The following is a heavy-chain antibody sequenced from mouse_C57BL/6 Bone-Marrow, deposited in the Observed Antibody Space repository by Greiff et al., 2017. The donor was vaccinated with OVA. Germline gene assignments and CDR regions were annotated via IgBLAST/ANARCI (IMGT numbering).Heavy chain of an antibody. Sequence: EVKLQESGPGLAKPSQTLSLTCSVTGYSITSDYWNWIRKFPGNKLEYMGYISYSGSTYYNPSLKSRISITRDTSKNQYYLQLNSVTTEDTATYYCARYKNGYMRGNYAMDYWGQGTSVTVSS. V-gene: IGHV3-8*01. D-gene: IGHD2-2*01. CDR2: ISYSGST. J-gene: IGHJ4*01. CDR1: GYSITSDY. CDR3: ARYKNGYMRGNYAMDY.